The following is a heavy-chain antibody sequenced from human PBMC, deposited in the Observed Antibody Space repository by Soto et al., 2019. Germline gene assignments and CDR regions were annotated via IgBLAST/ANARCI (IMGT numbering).Heavy chain of an antibody. CDR3: AKADDWVY. D-gene: IGHD3-16*01. J-gene: IGHJ4*02. Sequence: EVQVVESGGDLIQTGGSLRLSCAASGFTVSANYMSWVRQAPGKRLEWGSVTDSGGNTYFADSVKGPFTISRDHSKNTLSLQMNSLSAEDTAVYYCAKADDWVYWGQGTLVIVAS. CDR1: GFTVSANY. CDR2: TDSGGNT. V-gene: IGHV3-53*01.